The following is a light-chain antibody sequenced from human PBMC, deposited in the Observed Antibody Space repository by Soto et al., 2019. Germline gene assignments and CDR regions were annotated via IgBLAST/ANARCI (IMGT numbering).Light chain of an antibody. CDR2: DVS. J-gene: IGLJ1*01. Sequence: QSALTQPRSVSGSPGQSVTISCTGTSSDVGTYDFVSWYQQHPGKAPRLMIFDVSERPSGVPDRFSGSKSGNTASLTISGLQAEDEADYYCCLYEVTIYVFGNGTKVTV. CDR3: CLYEVTIYV. CDR1: SSDVGTYDF. V-gene: IGLV2-11*01.